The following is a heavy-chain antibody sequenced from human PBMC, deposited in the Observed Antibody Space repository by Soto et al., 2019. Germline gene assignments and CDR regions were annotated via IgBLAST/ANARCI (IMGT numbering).Heavy chain of an antibody. J-gene: IGHJ6*02. CDR2: IKSKTDGGTT. D-gene: IGHD3-3*01. CDR3: TPEVTIFGVAQSGMDV. V-gene: IGHV3-15*07. Sequence: EVQLVESGGGLVKPGGSLRLSCAASGFTFSNAWMNWVRQAPGKGLEWVGRIKSKTDGGTTDYAAPVKGRFTISRDDSKNTLYLQMNSLKTEDTAVYYCTPEVTIFGVAQSGMDVWGQGTTVTVSS. CDR1: GFTFSNAW.